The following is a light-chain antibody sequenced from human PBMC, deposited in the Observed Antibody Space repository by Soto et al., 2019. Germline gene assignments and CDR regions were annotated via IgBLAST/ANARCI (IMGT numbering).Light chain of an antibody. CDR2: DVS. V-gene: IGLV2-11*01. CDR1: SSXXXXXKY. Sequence: QSVLTQSRSVSGSPGQSVTISCTETSSXXXXXKYVSWYQXXXXXAPKLMIYDVSKRPSGVPXRXSGSKSGXTXSLTISXLQAEDEADYYCCSYTXNYVVXGGGTXLTVL. CDR3: CSYTXNYVV. J-gene: IGLJ2*01.